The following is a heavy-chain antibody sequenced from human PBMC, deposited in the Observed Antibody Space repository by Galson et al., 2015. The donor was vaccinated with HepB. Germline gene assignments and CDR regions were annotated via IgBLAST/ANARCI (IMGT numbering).Heavy chain of an antibody. Sequence: SGAEVKKPGESLRLSCAASGFSFRDYVLTWVRQAPGKGLEWVGFFRSKAYGGSTEYAASVEGRFTISRDDSKSIAYLQMNSLKTEDTAIYFCSRRDANWAASGLDVWGQGTTVTVSS. CDR2: FRSKAYGGST. J-gene: IGHJ6*02. D-gene: IGHD6-25*01. CDR3: SRRDANWAASGLDV. V-gene: IGHV3-49*04. CDR1: GFSFRDYV.